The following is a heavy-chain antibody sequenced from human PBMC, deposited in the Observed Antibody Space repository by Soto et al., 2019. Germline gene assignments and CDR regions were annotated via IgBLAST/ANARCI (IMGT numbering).Heavy chain of an antibody. V-gene: IGHV3-30-3*01. CDR2: ISYDGTNE. Sequence: PGGSLRLSCAASGFTFSSYSMHWVRQAAGKGLEWVAVISYDGTNEIYADSVKGRLTIARDNSKNMVFLQINSLRADDTGLYYCARANNYFDTWGPGTLVTVSS. CDR3: ARANNYFDT. CDR1: GFTFSSYS. D-gene: IGHD4-4*01. J-gene: IGHJ5*02.